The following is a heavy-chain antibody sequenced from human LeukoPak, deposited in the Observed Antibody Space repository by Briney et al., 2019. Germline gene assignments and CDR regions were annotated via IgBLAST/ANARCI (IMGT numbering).Heavy chain of an antibody. CDR2: ISGSGGST. Sequence: GGSLRLSCAASGFTFSSYAMSWVRQAPGKGLEWVSAISGSGGSTYYADSVKGRFTVSRDNSKNTLYLQMNSLRAEDTAVYYCAKGSGFSGSYELTFDYWGQGTLVTVSS. V-gene: IGHV3-23*01. CDR3: AKGSGFSGSYELTFDY. CDR1: GFTFSSYA. J-gene: IGHJ4*02. D-gene: IGHD1-26*01.